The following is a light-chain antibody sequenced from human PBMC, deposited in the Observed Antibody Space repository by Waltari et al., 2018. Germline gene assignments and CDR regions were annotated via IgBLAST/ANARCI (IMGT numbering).Light chain of an antibody. Sequence: QSALTQPASVSGSPGQSITISCTGTSSDVGAYNYVSWFQQHPGKAPKLMIYEVTHRPSGVSDRFSGSKSGNTASLTIYGLQAEDEADYYCSSYTSSNSVVFGGGTKVTVL. J-gene: IGLJ2*01. V-gene: IGLV2-14*01. CDR2: EVT. CDR1: SSDVGAYNY. CDR3: SSYTSSNSVV.